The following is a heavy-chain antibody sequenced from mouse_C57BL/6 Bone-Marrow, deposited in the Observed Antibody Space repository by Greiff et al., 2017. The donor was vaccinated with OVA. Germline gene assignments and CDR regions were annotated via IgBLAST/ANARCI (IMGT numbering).Heavy chain of an antibody. D-gene: IGHD2-4*01. CDR1: GYTFTSYW. CDR3: APRLRRNFDV. J-gene: IGHJ1*03. Sequence: VQLQQPGAELVRPGTSVKLSCKASGYTFTSYWMHWVKQRPGQGLEWIGVIDPSDSYTNYNQKFKGKATLTVDTSSSTAYMQLSSLTSEDSAVYYCAPRLRRNFDVWGTGTTVTVSS. V-gene: IGHV1-59*01. CDR2: IDPSDSYT.